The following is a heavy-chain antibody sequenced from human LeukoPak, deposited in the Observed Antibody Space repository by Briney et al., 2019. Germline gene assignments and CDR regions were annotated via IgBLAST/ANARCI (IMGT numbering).Heavy chain of an antibody. CDR1: GFTFDDYA. V-gene: IGHV3-49*04. Sequence: GESLRLSCTASGFTFDDYAMSWVRQAPGKGLEWVGFIRSKAYGGTTEYAASVKGRFTISRDDSKIIAYLQMNSLKTEDTAVYYCTRGGGLDYWGQGTLVTVSS. D-gene: IGHD2-15*01. J-gene: IGHJ4*02. CDR3: TRGGGLDY. CDR2: IRSKAYGGTT.